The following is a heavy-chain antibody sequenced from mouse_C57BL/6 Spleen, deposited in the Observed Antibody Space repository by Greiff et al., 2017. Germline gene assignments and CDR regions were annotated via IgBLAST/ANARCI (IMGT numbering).Heavy chain of an antibody. CDR3: AKTSVVATPYAMDY. Sequence: EVKVVESGGGLVKPGGSLKLSCAASGFTFSDYGMHWVRQAPEKGLEWVAYISSGSSTIYYAAPVKGRFTISRDNAKNTLFLQMTSLRSEDTAMYYCAKTSVVATPYAMDYWGQGTSVTVSS. J-gene: IGHJ4*01. V-gene: IGHV5-17*01. CDR1: GFTFSDYG. D-gene: IGHD1-1*01. CDR2: ISSGSSTI.